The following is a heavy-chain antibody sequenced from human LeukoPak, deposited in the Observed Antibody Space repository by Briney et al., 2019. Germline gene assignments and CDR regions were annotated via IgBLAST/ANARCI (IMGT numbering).Heavy chain of an antibody. Sequence: PSETLSLTCTVSGGSISSSSYYWGWIRQPPGKGLEWVSVIYSGGSTYYADSVKGRFTISRDNSKNTLYLQMNSLRAEDTAVYYCARISSGWTALFDYWGQGTLVTVSS. D-gene: IGHD6-19*01. V-gene: IGHV3-66*01. J-gene: IGHJ4*02. CDR1: GGSISSSSYY. CDR2: IYSGGST. CDR3: ARISSGWTALFDY.